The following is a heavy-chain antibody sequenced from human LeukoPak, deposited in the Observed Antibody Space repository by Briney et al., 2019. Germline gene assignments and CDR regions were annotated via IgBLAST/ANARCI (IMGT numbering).Heavy chain of an antibody. J-gene: IGHJ3*02. CDR3: ARRYYYDSPTYFEDAFDI. Sequence: ASVKVSCKXSGGSFRTFSMNWVRQAPGQGLEGMGGIIPMFGEGNYAQKFQGRVTITTDESRRTAYMELRSLRSEDTAVYYCARRYYYDSPTYFEDAFDIWGQGTMVTVSS. V-gene: IGHV1-69*05. D-gene: IGHD3-22*01. CDR2: IIPMFGEG. CDR1: GGSFRTFS.